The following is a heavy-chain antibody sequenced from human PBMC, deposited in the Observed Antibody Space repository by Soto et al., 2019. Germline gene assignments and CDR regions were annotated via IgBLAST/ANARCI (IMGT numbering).Heavy chain of an antibody. V-gene: IGHV4-4*07. CDR3: AREVLSVDVWGSYRIGYFDY. CDR2: IYTSGST. CDR1: GGSISIYY. J-gene: IGHJ4*02. D-gene: IGHD3-16*02. Sequence: SETLSLTCTVSGGSISIYYWSWMRQPAGKGLEWIGRIYTSGSTNYNPSLKSRVTMSVDTSKNQFSLKLSSVTAADTAVYYCAREVLSVDVWGSYRIGYFDYWGQGTLVTVSS.